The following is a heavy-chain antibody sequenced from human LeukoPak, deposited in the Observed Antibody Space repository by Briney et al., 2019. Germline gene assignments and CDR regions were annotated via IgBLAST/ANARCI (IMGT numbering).Heavy chain of an antibody. J-gene: IGHJ4*02. CDR1: GGSISNTNW. CDR2: VNLQGST. V-gene: IGHV4-4*02. Sequence: SETLSLTCGVSGGSISNTNWWTWLRQPPGKGLEWIGEVNLQGSTNYNPSLKSRVAISVDKSENHISLTLTSVTAADTAVYYCAREGGPYRPLDYSGQGTLVTVAS. CDR3: AREGGPYRPLDY.